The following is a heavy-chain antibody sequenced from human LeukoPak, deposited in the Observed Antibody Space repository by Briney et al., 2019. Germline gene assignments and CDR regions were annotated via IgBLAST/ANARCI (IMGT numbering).Heavy chain of an antibody. J-gene: IGHJ4*02. V-gene: IGHV1-69*06. Sequence: SVKVSCKASGGTFSSYAISWARQAPGQGLEWMGGIIPIFGTANYAQKFQGRVTITADKSTSTAYMELSSLRSEDTAVYYCARGSLGYSSGWYFDYWGQGTLVTVSS. CDR3: ARGSLGYSSGWYFDY. CDR1: GGTFSSYA. D-gene: IGHD6-19*01. CDR2: IIPIFGTA.